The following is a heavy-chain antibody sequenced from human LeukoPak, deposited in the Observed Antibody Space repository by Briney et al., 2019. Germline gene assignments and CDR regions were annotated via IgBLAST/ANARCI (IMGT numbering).Heavy chain of an antibody. D-gene: IGHD2-21*02. J-gene: IGHJ5*02. CDR2: VNSSGGST. CDR3: ARIGGGGDWFLKWFDP. V-gene: IGHV1-46*01. CDR1: GYTFSNYY. Sequence: ASVKVSCKASGYTFSNYYIHWVRQAPGQGLEWMGIVNSSGGSTSYAQKFQGRVTMTTDASTSTVYMELSSLRSEDTAVYFCARIGGGGDWFLKWFDPWGQGTLVTVSS.